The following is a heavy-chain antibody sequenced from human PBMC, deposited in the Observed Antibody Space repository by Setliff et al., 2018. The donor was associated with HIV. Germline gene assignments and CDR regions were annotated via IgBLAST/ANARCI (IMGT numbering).Heavy chain of an antibody. Sequence: SVKVSCKASGGTFSSYAISWVRQAPGQGLEWMGGIIPIFGTANYAQKLQGRVTMTTDTSTSTAYMELRSLRSDDTAVYYCAREGYSVDAFDIWGQGTMVTVSS. CDR1: GGTFSSYA. CDR2: IIPIFGTA. V-gene: IGHV1-69*05. J-gene: IGHJ3*02. D-gene: IGHD4-4*01. CDR3: AREGYSVDAFDI.